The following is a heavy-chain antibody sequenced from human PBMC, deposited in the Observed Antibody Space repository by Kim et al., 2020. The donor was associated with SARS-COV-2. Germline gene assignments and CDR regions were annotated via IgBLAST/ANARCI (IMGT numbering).Heavy chain of an antibody. V-gene: IGHV1-3*01. CDR1: GYTFTSYA. CDR3: AVLLWFGELSAPLGNYGMDV. Sequence: ASVKVSCKASGYTFTSYAMHWVRQAPGQRLDWMGWINAGNGNTKYSRKFQGRVTITRDTSASTAYMELSSLRSEDTAVYYCAVLLWFGELSAPLGNYGMDVWGQGTTLTVSS. D-gene: IGHD3-10*01. CDR2: INAGNGNT. J-gene: IGHJ6*02.